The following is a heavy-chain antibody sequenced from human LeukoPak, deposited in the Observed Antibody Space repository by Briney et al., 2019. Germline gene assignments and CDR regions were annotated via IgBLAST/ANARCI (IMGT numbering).Heavy chain of an antibody. D-gene: IGHD2-15*01. J-gene: IGHJ4*02. CDR2: MSAYNGNT. V-gene: IGHV1-18*01. CDR1: GYTFTIYY. Sequence: GASVTVSFKASGYTFTIYYISWVRQAPGQGPEWMGWMSAYNGNTIYAQKVKGRVTMTTDTSTSTAYMELRSLKSDDTAVYYCARASYCSDGSCYSDYWGQGTLVTVSS. CDR3: ARASYCSDGSCYSDY.